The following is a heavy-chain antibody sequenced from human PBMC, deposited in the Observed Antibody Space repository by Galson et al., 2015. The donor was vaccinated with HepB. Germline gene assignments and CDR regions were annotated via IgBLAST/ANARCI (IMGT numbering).Heavy chain of an antibody. CDR3: ARDTYHDYGGGDYLGSFDY. CDR2: ISGTGDSI. D-gene: IGHD4/OR15-4a*01. V-gene: IGHV3-48*01. J-gene: IGHJ4*02. Sequence: SLRLSCAASGFSFNTYSMDWVRQAPGKGLEWLSYISGTGDSIYYADSVKGRFTISRDNARSSLYLQMNSLRAEDTAVYYCARDTYHDYGGGDYLGSFDYWGQGTLATVSS. CDR1: GFSFNTYS.